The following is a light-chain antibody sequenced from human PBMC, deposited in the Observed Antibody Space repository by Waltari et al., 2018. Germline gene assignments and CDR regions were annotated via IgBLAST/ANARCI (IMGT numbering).Light chain of an antibody. Sequence: QVVLTPSPSASAPPGASVQLTCPLTIGLCHVAIACQHHQQDKGPRYLMRVNSDGSHIKGDGIPDRFAGCSSWGESYLTISGLQSEGEADYYCEACGTGTYWTFGGGTKLTGL. J-gene: IGLJ3*02. CDR2: VNSDGSH. CDR3: EACGTGTYWT. V-gene: IGLV4-69*01. CDR1: IGLCHVA.